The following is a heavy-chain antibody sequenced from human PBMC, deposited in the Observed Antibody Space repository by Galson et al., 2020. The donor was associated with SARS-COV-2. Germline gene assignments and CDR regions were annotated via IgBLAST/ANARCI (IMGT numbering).Heavy chain of an antibody. CDR1: GGSISSGGYY. CDR3: ARGGYSNPFDY. Sequence: SETLSLTCTVSGGSISSGGYYWSWIRQHPGKGLEWIGYIYYSGSTYYNPSLKSRVTISVDTSKNQFSLKLSSVTAADTAVYYCARGGYSNPFDYGGQGTLVTVSS. V-gene: IGHV4-31*03. J-gene: IGHJ4*02. CDR2: IYYSGST. D-gene: IGHD4-4*01.